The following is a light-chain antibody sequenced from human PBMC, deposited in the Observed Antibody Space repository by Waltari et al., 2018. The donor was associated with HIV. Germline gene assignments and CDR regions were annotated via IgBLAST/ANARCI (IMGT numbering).Light chain of an antibody. CDR3: CSYADDYTWV. V-gene: IGLV2-11*01. J-gene: IGLJ3*02. CDR2: DVN. Sequence: QSALTQPRSVSGSPGQSVTISCTGTSSDVGDYNYVSWYQQHPAKAPKLMIFDVNKRPSGLPVRFSGSKSGNTASLTISGLQAEDEADYYCCSYADDYTWVFGGGTKLTVL. CDR1: SSDVGDYNY.